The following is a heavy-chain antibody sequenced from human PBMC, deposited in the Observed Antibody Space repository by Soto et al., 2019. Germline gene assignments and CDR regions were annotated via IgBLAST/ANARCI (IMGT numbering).Heavy chain of an antibody. Sequence: PSETLSLTCAVSVGSIISSNWCSWVRQPPGKGLEWIGEIYHSGSTNYNPSLKSRVTISVDKSKNQFSLKLSSVTAADTAVYYCASPKNYCSSTSCYEYYGMDVWGQGTTVTVSS. J-gene: IGHJ6*02. CDR1: VGSIISSNW. CDR2: IYHSGST. CDR3: ASPKNYCSSTSCYEYYGMDV. D-gene: IGHD2-2*01. V-gene: IGHV4-4*02.